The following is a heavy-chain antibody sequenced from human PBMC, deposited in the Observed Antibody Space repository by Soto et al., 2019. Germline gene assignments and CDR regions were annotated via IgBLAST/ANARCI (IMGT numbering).Heavy chain of an antibody. J-gene: IGHJ5*02. CDR1: GGSFSTYS. CDR2: IIPLFGTT. D-gene: IGHD6-13*01. CDR3: ARGATHGSSWYFWFEP. V-gene: IGHV1-69*01. Sequence: QVQLVQSGAEVRMPGSSVKVSCKASGGSFSTYSINWVRQAPGQGLEWMGGIIPLFGTTNYAQKFKGRVTITADESTSTAYMELSSLRAEDAAVYYCARGATHGSSWYFWFEPWGQGTLVTVSS.